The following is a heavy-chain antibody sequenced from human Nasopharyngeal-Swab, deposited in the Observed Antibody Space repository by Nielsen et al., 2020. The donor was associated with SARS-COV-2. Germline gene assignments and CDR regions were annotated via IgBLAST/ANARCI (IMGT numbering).Heavy chain of an antibody. CDR2: INSDGSST. CDR1: GFTFSRYW. Sequence: GESLKISCAASGFTFSRYWMHWVRQAPGKGLVWVPRINSDGSSTIYADSVKGRFTISRDNAKNTLYLQMNTLGAEDTAVYYCASDSGSFSPAHAYWGQGTLVTVSS. V-gene: IGHV3-74*01. D-gene: IGHD3-10*01. CDR3: ASDSGSFSPAHAY. J-gene: IGHJ4*02.